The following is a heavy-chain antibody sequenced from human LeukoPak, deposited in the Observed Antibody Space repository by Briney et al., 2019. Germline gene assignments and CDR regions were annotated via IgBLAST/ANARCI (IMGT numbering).Heavy chain of an antibody. CDR1: GYRFSSYW. CDR2: IYPADSDI. D-gene: IGHD2-15*01. V-gene: IGHV5-51*01. Sequence: GESLKISCKGSGYRFSSYWIGWVRQMPGKGLEWMGIIYPADSDIRYSPSFQGQVTISADKSISTAYLQWSSLKASDTAMYYCARQEYCSGGSCYTQFDPWGQGTLVTVSS. CDR3: ARQEYCSGGSCYTQFDP. J-gene: IGHJ5*02.